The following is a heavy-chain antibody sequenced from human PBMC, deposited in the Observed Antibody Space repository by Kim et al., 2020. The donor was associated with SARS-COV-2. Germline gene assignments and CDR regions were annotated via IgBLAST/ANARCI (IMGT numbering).Heavy chain of an antibody. CDR3: ARAYSYGRLDWFDP. Sequence: SETLSLTCTVSGGSISSYYWSWIRHPPGQGLERIGYIYYSGSTNYNPSLKSRVPISVDTSKNQFSLKLSSVTAADTAVYYCARAYSYGRLDWFDPWGQGTLVTVSS. CDR1: GGSISSYY. CDR2: IYYSGST. J-gene: IGHJ5*02. V-gene: IGHV4-59*01. D-gene: IGHD5-18*01.